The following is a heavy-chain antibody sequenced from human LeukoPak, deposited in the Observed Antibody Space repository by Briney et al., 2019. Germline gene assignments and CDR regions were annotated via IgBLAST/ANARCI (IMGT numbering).Heavy chain of an antibody. V-gene: IGHV4-34*01. CDR2: INHSGST. CDR1: GGSFSGYY. D-gene: IGHD3-22*01. J-gene: IGHJ5*02. Sequence: SETLSLACAVYGGSFSGYYWSWIRQPPGKGLEWIGEINHSGSTNYNPSLKSRVTISVDTSKNQFSLKLSSVTAADTAVYYCASMHPSLNYYDSSGYRWFDPWGQGTLVTVSS. CDR3: ASMHPSLNYYDSSGYRWFDP.